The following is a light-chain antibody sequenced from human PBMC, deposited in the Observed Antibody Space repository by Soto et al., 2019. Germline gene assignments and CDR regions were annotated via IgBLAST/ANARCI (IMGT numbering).Light chain of an antibody. CDR1: SNDVGGYNS. J-gene: IGLJ2*01. CDR2: EVA. V-gene: IGLV2-8*01. CDR3: TSFAGGYTVI. Sequence: QSVLTQPPSASGSPGQSVTIFCTGTSNDVGGYNSVSWYQQHPGQAPKLLIQEVAKRPSGVPDRFSGSKSGNTASLTVSGLQSEDEAYYYCTSFAGGYTVIFGGGTKVTVL.